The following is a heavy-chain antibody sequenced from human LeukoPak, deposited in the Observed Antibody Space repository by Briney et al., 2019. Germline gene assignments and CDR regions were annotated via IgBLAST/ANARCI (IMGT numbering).Heavy chain of an antibody. CDR1: GFTFSSYA. D-gene: IGHD5-12*01. CDR3: AKYHSYAATIDY. CDR2: ISGSGGST. Sequence: GESLRLSCAASGFTFSSYAMSWVRPAPGKGLEWVSAISGSGGSTYYADSVKGRFTISRDNSKNTLYLQMNSLRAEDTAVYYCAKYHSYAATIDYWGQGTLVTVSS. J-gene: IGHJ4*02. V-gene: IGHV3-23*01.